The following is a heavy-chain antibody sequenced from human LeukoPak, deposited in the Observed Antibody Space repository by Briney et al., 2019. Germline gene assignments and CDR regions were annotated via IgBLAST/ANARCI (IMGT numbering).Heavy chain of an antibody. V-gene: IGHV4-59*11. CDR1: GGSISRHY. Sequence: SETLSLTCTVSGGSISRHYWSWIRQPPGKGLEWIGYIHYIGSTSYNPSLESRVTMSVDTSKNQFSLKLSSVTAADTAVYYCARVLFGGVMLNYFDSWGQGTLVTVSS. J-gene: IGHJ4*02. CDR2: IHYIGST. CDR3: ARVLFGGVMLNYFDS. D-gene: IGHD3-16*01.